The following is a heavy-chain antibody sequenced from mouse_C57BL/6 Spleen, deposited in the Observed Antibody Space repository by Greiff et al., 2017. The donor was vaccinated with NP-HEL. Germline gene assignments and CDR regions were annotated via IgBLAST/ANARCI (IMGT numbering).Heavy chain of an antibody. V-gene: IGHV1-19*01. CDR3: ARARPQDYGSSCYYCDY. CDR1: GYTFTDYY. CDR2: INPYNGGT. D-gene: IGHD1-1*01. Sequence: EVQLQQSGPVLVKPGASVKMSCKASGYTFTDYYMNWVKQSHGKSLEWIGVINPYNGGTSYNQKFKGKATLTVDKSTSTAYMELNSLTSEDSAVYYCARARPQDYGSSCYYCDYWGQGTTLTVSS. J-gene: IGHJ2*01.